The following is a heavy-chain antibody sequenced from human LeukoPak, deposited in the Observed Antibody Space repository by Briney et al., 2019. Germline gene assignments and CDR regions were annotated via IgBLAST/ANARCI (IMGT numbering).Heavy chain of an antibody. V-gene: IGHV3-48*03. CDR1: GFTFSGYE. Sequence: GGSLRLSCTASGFTFSGYEMNWVRQAPGKGLEWISYISNSGSNVYYADSVKGRFTISRDNAKNSLFLQLNSLRAEDTAVYYCARDKGSGSYYPFDYWGQGTLVTVSS. CDR2: ISNSGSNV. D-gene: IGHD3-10*01. J-gene: IGHJ4*02. CDR3: ARDKGSGSYYPFDY.